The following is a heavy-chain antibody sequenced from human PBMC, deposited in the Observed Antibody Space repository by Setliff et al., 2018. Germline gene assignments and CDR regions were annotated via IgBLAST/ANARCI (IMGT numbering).Heavy chain of an antibody. J-gene: IGHJ4*02. CDR2: INHSGST. CDR1: GGSISSGGYY. V-gene: IGHV4-31*03. CDR3: ARLYYTSRALYFDI. D-gene: IGHD3-3*01. Sequence: SETLSLTCTVSGGSISSGGYYWSWIRQHPGKGLEWIGEINHSGSTNYNPSLKSRVTISVDTSKNQFSLKLSSVTAADTAVYYCARLYYTSRALYFDIWGQGHPVTVSS.